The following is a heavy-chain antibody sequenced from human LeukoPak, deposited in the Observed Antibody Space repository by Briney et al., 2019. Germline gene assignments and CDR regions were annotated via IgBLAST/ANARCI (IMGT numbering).Heavy chain of an antibody. CDR3: ARGAVVVAAKTTPFDS. J-gene: IGHJ4*02. CDR1: GLAFSAYK. D-gene: IGHD2-15*01. V-gene: IGHV3-74*01. Sequence: GGSLRPSCAASGLAFSAYKMHWVRQAPRKGLVWVSRISTDGYTTDYADFVQGRFTASRDNTKNTWSLEMNSLRAEDTAVYYCARGAVVVAAKTTPFDSWGQGTLVTVSS. CDR2: ISTDGYTT.